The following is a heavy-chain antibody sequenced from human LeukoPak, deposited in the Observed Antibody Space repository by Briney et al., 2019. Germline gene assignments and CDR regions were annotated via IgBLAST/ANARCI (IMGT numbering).Heavy chain of an antibody. CDR2: INPNSGGT. D-gene: IGHD1-1*01. J-gene: IGHJ5*02. Sequence: ATVKVSCKASGYTFTGYYMHWVRQAPGQGLEWMGWINPNSGGTNYAQKFQGRVTMTRDTSISTAYMELSRLRSDDTAVYYCARDGDWNDRGWFDPWGQGTLVTVSS. CDR3: ARDGDWNDRGWFDP. CDR1: GYTFTGYY. V-gene: IGHV1-2*02.